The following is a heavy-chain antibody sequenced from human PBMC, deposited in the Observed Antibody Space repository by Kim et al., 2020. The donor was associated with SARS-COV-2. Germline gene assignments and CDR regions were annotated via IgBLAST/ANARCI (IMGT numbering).Heavy chain of an antibody. CDR2: SGNT. J-gene: IGHJ4*02. V-gene: IGHV1-8*01. Sequence: SGNTDYAQKFQGRVTMTRNTSISTAYMELSSLRSEDTAVYYCARGVRADYWGQGTLVTVSS. CDR3: ARGVRADY. D-gene: IGHD3-16*02.